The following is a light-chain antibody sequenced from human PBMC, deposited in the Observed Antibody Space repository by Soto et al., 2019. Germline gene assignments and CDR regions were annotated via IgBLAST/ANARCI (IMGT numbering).Light chain of an antibody. Sequence: DIQMTQSPSSLSASVGDRVTITCRASQGFSNSLAWYQQKPGKVPKILIYATSTLQSGVPSRFSGSGSGTDFTRTISSLQPEDAGTYYCQEFDSAPWTFGQGTKVDIK. CDR3: QEFDSAPWT. CDR1: QGFSNS. V-gene: IGKV1-27*01. CDR2: ATS. J-gene: IGKJ1*01.